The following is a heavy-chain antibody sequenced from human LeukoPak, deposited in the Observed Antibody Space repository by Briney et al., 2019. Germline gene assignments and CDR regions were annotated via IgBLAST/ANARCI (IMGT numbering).Heavy chain of an antibody. Sequence: GGSLRLSCAASGFTFSTYAMSWVRQAPGKGLEWVSAISGGGDSTYYADSVKGRFTISRDNSKNTLYLQMNSLRAEDTAVYYCAKGGSSYSEMDYWGQGTLVTVSS. CDR1: GFTFSTYA. CDR3: AKGGSSYSEMDY. J-gene: IGHJ4*02. CDR2: ISGGGDST. D-gene: IGHD4-11*01. V-gene: IGHV3-23*01.